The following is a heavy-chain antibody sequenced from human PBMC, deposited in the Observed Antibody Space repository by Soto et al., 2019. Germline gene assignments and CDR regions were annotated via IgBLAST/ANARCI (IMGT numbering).Heavy chain of an antibody. CDR1: GGSISSYY. V-gene: IGHV4-59*01. J-gene: IGHJ6*04. CDR2: IYYSGST. D-gene: IGHD3-22*01. CDR3: ARVHGYYDSSGYYYYYYYYGMDV. Sequence: PSETLSLTCTVSGGSISSYYWSWIRQPPGKGLEWIGYIYYSGSTNYNPSLKSRVTISVDTSKNQFSLKLSSVTAADTAVYYCARVHGYYDSSGYYYYYYYYGMDVWGKGTTVT.